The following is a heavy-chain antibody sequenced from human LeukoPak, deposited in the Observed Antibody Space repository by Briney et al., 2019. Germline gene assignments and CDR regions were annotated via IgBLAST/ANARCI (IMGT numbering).Heavy chain of an antibody. V-gene: IGHV3-30-3*01. Sequence: GRSLRLSCAASGFTFSSYAMHWVHQAPGKGLEWVAVISYDGSNKYYADSVKGRFTISRDNSKNTLYLQMNSLRAEDTAVYYCARERLYYHHPTDYWGQGTLVTVSS. CDR3: ARERLYYHHPTDY. J-gene: IGHJ4*02. CDR1: GFTFSSYA. D-gene: IGHD3-22*01. CDR2: ISYDGSNK.